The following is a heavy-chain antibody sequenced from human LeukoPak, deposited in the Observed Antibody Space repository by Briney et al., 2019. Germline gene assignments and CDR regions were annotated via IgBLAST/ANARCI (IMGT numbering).Heavy chain of an antibody. V-gene: IGHV3-23*01. CDR2: ISGSGGGT. D-gene: IGHD3-3*01. Sequence: GGSLRFSCAASGFTFSSYAMSWVRQAPGKGLEWVSAISGSGGGTYYADSVKGRFTISRDNSKNTLYLQMNSLRAEDTAVYYCAKDHYDFWSGYPPNWGQGTLVTVSS. CDR3: AKDHYDFWSGYPPN. J-gene: IGHJ4*02. CDR1: GFTFSSYA.